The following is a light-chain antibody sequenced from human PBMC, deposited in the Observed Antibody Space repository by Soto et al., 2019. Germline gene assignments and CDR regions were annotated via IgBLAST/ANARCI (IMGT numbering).Light chain of an antibody. CDR1: SRDVGTYTL. CDR3: CSDAGSSSVV. CDR2: EGS. J-gene: IGLJ2*01. V-gene: IGLV2-23*01. Sequence: QSVLTQPASVSGSPGQSITISCTGTSRDVGTYTLVSWYQHYPGKAPKLIIYEGSKRPSGVSNRFSASKTGRTASLTIAGLQPEDEADYYCCSDAGSSSVVFGGGTKLTVL.